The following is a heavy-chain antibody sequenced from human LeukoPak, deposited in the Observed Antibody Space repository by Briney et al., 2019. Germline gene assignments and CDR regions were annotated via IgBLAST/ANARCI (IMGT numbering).Heavy chain of an antibody. CDR1: GGPFSGFF. J-gene: IGHJ5*02. V-gene: IGHV4-34*01. CDR3: AQASSYTEAIRYNPSWFGP. Sequence: SETLSLTCANYGGPFSGFFWSWIRQPPGKGLEWIGEINDGGRTNYNPSLQSRVTISIDTSKNQFFLKLTSVTAADTAVYYCAQASSYTEAIRYNPSWFGPWGQGTLVTVSS. CDR2: INDGGRT. D-gene: IGHD3-10*01.